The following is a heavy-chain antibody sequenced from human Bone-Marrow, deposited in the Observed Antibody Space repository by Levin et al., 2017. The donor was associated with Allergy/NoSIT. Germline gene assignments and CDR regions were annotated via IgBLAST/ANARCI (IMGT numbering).Heavy chain of an antibody. CDR2: VISDGSIT. J-gene: IGHJ4*02. CDR1: GFPFSNYY. V-gene: IGHV3-74*01. CDR3: ARGGCSSTSCLDN. D-gene: IGHD2-2*01. Sequence: LSLTCAASGFPFSNYYMHWVRQAPGKGLVWVSRVISDGSITDYADSVKGRFTISRDNAGNTLYLQMNSLRAEDTAVYYCARGGCSSTSCLDNWGQGILVTVSS.